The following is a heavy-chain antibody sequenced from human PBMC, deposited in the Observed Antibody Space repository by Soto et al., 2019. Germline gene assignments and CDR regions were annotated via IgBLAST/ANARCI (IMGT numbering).Heavy chain of an antibody. CDR2: ISGSGFKK. CDR1: GFIFENFG. CDR3: AKNQGVELVPLATVDWFDP. D-gene: IGHD1-26*01. Sequence: GGSLRLSCAASGFIFENFGMSWVRQAPGKGLEWISSISGSGFKKYYADSVKGRFTISRDNSKSTVYLELNNLSAEDTAVYHCAKNQGVELVPLATVDWFDPWGQGSVVTVS. V-gene: IGHV3-23*01. J-gene: IGHJ5*02.